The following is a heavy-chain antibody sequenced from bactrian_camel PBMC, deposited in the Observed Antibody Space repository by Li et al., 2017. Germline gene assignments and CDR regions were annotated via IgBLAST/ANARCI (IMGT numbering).Heavy chain of an antibody. Sequence: HVQLVESGGGSVQAGGSLRLSCAASGNIRFYCMGWFRQAPGKEREGVARIVVGGADTYYSDSVKGRFTISQDNAKSTVYLQMNSLKIEDTAVYYCALGSSRQATMTARGKGTQVTVS. CDR2: IVVGGADT. V-gene: IGHV3S54*01. CDR1: GNIRFYC. D-gene: IGHD3*01. J-gene: IGHJ4*01.